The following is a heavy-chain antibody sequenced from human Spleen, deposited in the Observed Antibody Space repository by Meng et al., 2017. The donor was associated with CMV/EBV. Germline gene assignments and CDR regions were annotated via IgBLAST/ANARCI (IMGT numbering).Heavy chain of an antibody. D-gene: IGHD6-13*01. J-gene: IGHJ4*02. CDR2: VSSSSKSI. CDR1: GFSFSSHA. CDR3: ARIGTRTRRIATPRSQTYHYLDY. V-gene: IGHV3-21*01. Sequence: GGSLRLSCTASGFSFSSHALTWVRQAPGEGLEWVSSVSSSSKSIEYADSVKGRFTISRDNAKDSLFLHMRSLRVEDTAIYYCARIGTRTRRIATPRSQTYHYLDYWGQGTQVTVSS.